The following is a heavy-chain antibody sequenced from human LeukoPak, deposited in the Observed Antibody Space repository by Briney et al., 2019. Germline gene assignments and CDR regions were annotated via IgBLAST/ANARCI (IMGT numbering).Heavy chain of an antibody. Sequence: GGSLRLSCAASGFTFNYAWMSWVRQAPGKGLEWVGRIKSKTDGETTDYAAPVKGRFTISRDDSKNTMYLQMNSLKTEDTALYYCTTAPSGYAYMNGWHLDYWGQGALVTVSS. CDR3: TTAPSGYAYMNGWHLDY. D-gene: IGHD5-18*01. CDR1: GFTFNYAW. J-gene: IGHJ4*02. CDR2: IKSKTDGETT. V-gene: IGHV3-15*01.